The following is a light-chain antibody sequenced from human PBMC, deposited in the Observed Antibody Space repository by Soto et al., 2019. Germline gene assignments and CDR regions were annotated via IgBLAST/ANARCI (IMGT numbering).Light chain of an antibody. CDR2: GAS. Sequence: EIVLTQAPGTLSLSPGERGTLSCRASQSVSSSYLAWYQQKPGQAPRLLIYGASGSATDIPDRFSGSGSGTVFTLTISRLEPEDFAVYYCQQYGISPRSTFGQGTKLEIK. CDR1: QSVSSSY. CDR3: QQYGISPRST. V-gene: IGKV3-20*01. J-gene: IGKJ2*01.